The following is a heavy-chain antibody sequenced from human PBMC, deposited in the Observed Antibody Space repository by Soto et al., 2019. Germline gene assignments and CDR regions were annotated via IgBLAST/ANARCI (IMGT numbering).Heavy chain of an antibody. V-gene: IGHV1-46*03. CDR2: INPFDGSR. Sequence: ASVKVTCKACGYRFTSYYIQWVRQAPGQGLEWMGWINPFDGSRMFAQSFQGRVTMTRDTSTSTVYMEVSSLRSEDTAVYYCSRVDPGETSPFDHWGQGTLVTVSS. CDR1: GYRFTSYY. J-gene: IGHJ4*02. CDR3: SRVDPGETSPFDH. D-gene: IGHD3-10*01.